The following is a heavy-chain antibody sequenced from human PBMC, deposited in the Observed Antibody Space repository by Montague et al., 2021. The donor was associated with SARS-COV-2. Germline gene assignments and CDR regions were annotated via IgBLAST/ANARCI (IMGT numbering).Heavy chain of an antibody. D-gene: IGHD2-15*01. J-gene: IGHJ6*02. CDR3: ARERGPGVYCSGATCTNYYYYYGLEV. CDR1: GFTFSTYD. CDR2: LSNDANNA. V-gene: IGHV3-30-3*01. Sequence: SLRLSCAASGFTFSTYDMNWVRQAPGKGLEWVAVLSNDANNAYYADSVKGRFTISRDTSKNTLYLQMNSLRAEDTAVYYCARERGPGVYCSGATCTNYYYYYGLEVWGQGTTVTVSS.